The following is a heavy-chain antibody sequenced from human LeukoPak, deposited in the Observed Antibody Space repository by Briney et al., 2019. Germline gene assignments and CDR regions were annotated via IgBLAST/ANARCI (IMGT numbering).Heavy chain of an antibody. CDR3: ARDAAMDPYYYYCYMDV. D-gene: IGHD5-18*01. CDR2: IIPIFGTA. V-gene: IGHV1-69*13. Sequence: GASVKDSCKASGGTFSSYAISWVRQAPGQGLEWMGGIIPIFGTANYAQKFQGRVTITADESTSTAYMELSSLRSEDAAVYYCARDAAMDPYYYYCYMDVWGKGTTVTVSS. CDR1: GGTFSSYA. J-gene: IGHJ6*03.